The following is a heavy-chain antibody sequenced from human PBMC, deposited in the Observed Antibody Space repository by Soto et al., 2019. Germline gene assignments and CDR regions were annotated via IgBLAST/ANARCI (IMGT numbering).Heavy chain of an antibody. J-gene: IGHJ4*02. Sequence: QVQLAQSGAEVKKPGASVKVSCKASGYTFTGYYMHWVRQAPGQGLEWMGWINPNSGDTNYAQKFQGRVTMTRDTSISTAYMELSRLRSDDTAVYYCARDWGELHIDYWGQGTLVTVSS. CDR2: INPNSGDT. V-gene: IGHV1-2*02. CDR1: GYTFTGYY. CDR3: ARDWGELHIDY. D-gene: IGHD1-26*01.